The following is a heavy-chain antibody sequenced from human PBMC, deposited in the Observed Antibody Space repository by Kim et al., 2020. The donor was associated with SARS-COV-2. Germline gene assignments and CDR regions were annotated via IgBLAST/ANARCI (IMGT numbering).Heavy chain of an antibody. CDR2: IIPIFGTA. J-gene: IGHJ5*02. Sequence: SVKVSCKASGGTFSSYAISWVRQAPGQGLEWMGGIIPIFGTANYAQKFQGRVTITAEESTSTAYMELSSLRSEDTAVYYCARDMYYGSGSSPKREFDPWGQGTLVTVSS. CDR1: GGTFSSYA. D-gene: IGHD3-10*01. V-gene: IGHV1-69*13. CDR3: ARDMYYGSGSSPKREFDP.